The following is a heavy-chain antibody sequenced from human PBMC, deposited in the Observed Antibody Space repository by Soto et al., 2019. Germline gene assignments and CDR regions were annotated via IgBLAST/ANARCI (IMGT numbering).Heavy chain of an antibody. CDR1: GYTFTSYG. D-gene: IGHD1-1*01. Sequence: QVQLVQSGAEVKKPGASVKVSCKASGYTFTSYGISWVRQAPGQGLEWMGWISAYNGNTNYAQKLQGRVTMTTDTSTSTAYMELRSLKSDDTPVYYCARDRARHWNDVRDILWAHPHYYYGMDVLGQGTTVTVAS. J-gene: IGHJ6*02. CDR3: ARDRARHWNDVRDILWAHPHYYYGMDV. CDR2: ISAYNGNT. V-gene: IGHV1-18*04.